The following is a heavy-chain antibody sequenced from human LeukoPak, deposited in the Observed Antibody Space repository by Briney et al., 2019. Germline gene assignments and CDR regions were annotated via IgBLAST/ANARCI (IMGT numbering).Heavy chain of an antibody. CDR3: ARLYDILTGYYYYFDY. Sequence: SETLSLTCTVSGYSISSGYYWAWIRQPPGKGLEWIGTVYHSGSTYYSPSLRSRVTISMDTSKNQFFLRLNSVTAADTAVYYCARLYDILTGYYYYFDYWGQGTLATVSS. CDR1: GYSISSGYY. J-gene: IGHJ4*02. V-gene: IGHV4-38-2*02. CDR2: VYHSGST. D-gene: IGHD3-9*01.